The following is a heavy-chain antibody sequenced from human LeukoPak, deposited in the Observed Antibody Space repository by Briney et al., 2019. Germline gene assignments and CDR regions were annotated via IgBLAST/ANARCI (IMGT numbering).Heavy chain of an antibody. CDR3: ARGHTVLLWFGELLTLDY. Sequence: ASVKVSCKASGYTFTSYGISWVRQAPGQGLEWMGWISAYNGNTNYAQKLQGRVTMTTDISTSTAYMELRSLRSDDTAVYYCARGHTVLLWFGELLTLDYWGQGTLVTVSS. J-gene: IGHJ4*02. V-gene: IGHV1-18*01. CDR1: GYTFTSYG. CDR2: ISAYNGNT. D-gene: IGHD3-10*01.